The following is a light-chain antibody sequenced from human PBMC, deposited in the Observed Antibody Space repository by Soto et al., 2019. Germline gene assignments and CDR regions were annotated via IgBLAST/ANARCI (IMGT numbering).Light chain of an antibody. J-gene: IGKJ1*01. CDR3: QQYGGSPET. CDR2: NAS. V-gene: IGKV3-20*01. Sequence: EIVLTQSPVSLSLSPGERATLSCRASQSLNTIYLAWYQQKPGQAPTLVIYNASRRPTGIPDRFSGSGSGTDFTLTISGLEPEDFATYYCQQYGGSPETFGQGTKVEIK. CDR1: QSLNTIY.